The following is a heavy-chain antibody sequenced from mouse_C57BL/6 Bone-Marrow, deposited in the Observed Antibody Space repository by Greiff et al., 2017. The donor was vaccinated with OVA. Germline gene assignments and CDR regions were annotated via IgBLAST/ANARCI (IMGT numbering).Heavy chain of an antibody. Sequence: EVQLVESGGGLVQPGGSMKLSCVASGFTFSNYWMNWVRQSPEKGLEWVAQIRLKSDNYATHYAESVKGRFTISRDDSKSSVYLQMNNLRAEDTGIYYCTGQHYSNPLDYWGQGTTLTVSS. V-gene: IGHV6-3*01. CDR1: GFTFSNYW. J-gene: IGHJ2*01. D-gene: IGHD2-5*01. CDR3: TGQHYSNPLDY. CDR2: IRLKSDNYAT.